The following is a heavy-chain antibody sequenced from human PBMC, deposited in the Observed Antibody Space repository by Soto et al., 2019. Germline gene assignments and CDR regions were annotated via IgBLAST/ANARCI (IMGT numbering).Heavy chain of an antibody. CDR3: ARAIVPAAITKYYYCYGMDV. Sequence: ASVKVSCKASGYTFTSYDINWVRQATGQGLEWMGWMNPNSGNTGYAQKFQGRVTMTRNTSISTAYMELSSLRSEDTAVYYCARAIVPAAITKYYYCYGMDVWGQGTTVTVSS. CDR1: GYTFTSYD. D-gene: IGHD2-2*02. J-gene: IGHJ6*02. CDR2: MNPNSGNT. V-gene: IGHV1-8*01.